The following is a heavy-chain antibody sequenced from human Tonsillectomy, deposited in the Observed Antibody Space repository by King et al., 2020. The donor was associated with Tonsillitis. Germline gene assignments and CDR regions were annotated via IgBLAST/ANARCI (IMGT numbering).Heavy chain of an antibody. CDR2: IYYSGST. Sequence: QLQESGPGLVKPSQTLSLTCTVSGGSISSDGYYWSWIRQHPGKGLEWIGYIYYSGSTYYNPSLKSRVTISVDTSKNLFSLKLSSVTAADTAVYYCAGFVDSTSYNWFDPWGQGTLVTVSS. J-gene: IGHJ5*02. CDR3: AGFVDSTSYNWFDP. V-gene: IGHV4-31*03. D-gene: IGHD2-2*01. CDR1: GGSISSDGYY.